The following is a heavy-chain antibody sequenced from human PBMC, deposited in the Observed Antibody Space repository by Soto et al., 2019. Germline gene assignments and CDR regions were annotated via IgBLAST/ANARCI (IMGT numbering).Heavy chain of an antibody. J-gene: IGHJ4*02. CDR2: ISGSGGST. CDR1: GFTFSSYA. V-gene: IGHV3-23*01. D-gene: IGHD3-10*01. CDR3: GKEEWAGSGSHSGGDD. Sequence: PGGSLRLSCAASGFTFSSYAMSWVRQAPGKGLEWVSAISGSGGSTYYADSVKGRFTISRDNSKNTLYLQMNSLRAEDTAVYYCGKEEWAGSGSHSGGDDWGQGTLVTVSS.